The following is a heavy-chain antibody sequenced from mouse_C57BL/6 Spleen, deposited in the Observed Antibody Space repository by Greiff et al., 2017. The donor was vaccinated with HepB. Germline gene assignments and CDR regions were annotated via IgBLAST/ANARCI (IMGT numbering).Heavy chain of an antibody. CDR2: IYPGSGST. CDR3: AREDYDRWYFDV. V-gene: IGHV1-55*01. Sequence: VQLQQSGAELVKPGASVKMSCKASGYTFTSYWITWVKQRPGQGLEWIGDIYPGSGSTNYNEKFKSKATLTVDTSSSTAYMQLSSLTSEDSAVYYCAREDYDRWYFDVWGTGTTVTVST. CDR1: GYTFTSYW. J-gene: IGHJ1*03. D-gene: IGHD2-4*01.